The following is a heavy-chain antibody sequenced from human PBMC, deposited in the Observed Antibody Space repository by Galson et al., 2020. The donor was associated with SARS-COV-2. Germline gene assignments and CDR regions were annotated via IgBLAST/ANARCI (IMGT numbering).Heavy chain of an antibody. Sequence: GGSLRLSCAASGFTFSSYGMHWVRQAPGKGLEWVADIWYDGSYKYDADSVKGRFTISRDNSKNTLSLQMNSLRAEDTALYYCARDSSMVADGVDYWGQGTLVTVSS. J-gene: IGHJ4*02. CDR2: IWYDGSYK. CDR3: ARDSSMVADGVDY. V-gene: IGHV3-33*01. CDR1: GFTFSSYG. D-gene: IGHD2-15*01.